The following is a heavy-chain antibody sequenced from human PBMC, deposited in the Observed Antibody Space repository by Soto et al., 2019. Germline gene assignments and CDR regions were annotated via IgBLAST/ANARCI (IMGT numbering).Heavy chain of an antibody. CDR1: GVSISSSSYY. CDR3: ARFYGSGTYYFYSYYMDG. CDR2: IYYSGST. J-gene: IGHJ6*03. D-gene: IGHD3-10*01. V-gene: IGHV4-39*01. Sequence: QLQLQESGPGPVKPSETLSLTCTVSGVSISSSSYYWGWIRQSPGKGLEWIGSIYYSGSTDYNPSLKGRVTISVDTSKNQFALQRSSVTAADAAVYYCARFYGSGTYYFYSYYMDGCGKGTTVTVSS.